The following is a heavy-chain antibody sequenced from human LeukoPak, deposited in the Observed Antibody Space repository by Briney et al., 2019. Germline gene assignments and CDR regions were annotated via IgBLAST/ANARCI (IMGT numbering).Heavy chain of an antibody. Sequence: QAGGSLRLSCAASGFTFSSYSMNWVRQAPGKGLEWVSYISSSSSTIYYADSVKGRFTISRDNAKNSLYLQMNSLRAEDTAVYYCARAIAGTYDYWGQGTLVTVSS. CDR2: ISSSSSTI. D-gene: IGHD6-13*01. V-gene: IGHV3-48*04. CDR1: GFTFSSYS. J-gene: IGHJ4*02. CDR3: ARAIAGTYDY.